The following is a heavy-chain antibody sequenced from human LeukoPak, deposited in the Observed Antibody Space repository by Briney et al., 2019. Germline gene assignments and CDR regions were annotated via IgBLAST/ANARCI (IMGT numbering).Heavy chain of an antibody. CDR3: AKDQVDIVVVPAAIVDYYYGMDV. V-gene: IGHV3-30*18. CDR2: ISYDGSNK. Sequence: PGGSLRLSCAASGFTFSSYGMHWVRQAPGKGLEWVAVISYDGSNKYYADSVKGRFTISRDNSKNTLYLQMNSLRAEDTAVYYCAKDQVDIVVVPAAIVDYYYGMDVWGQGTTVTVSS. CDR1: GFTFSSYG. D-gene: IGHD2-2*02. J-gene: IGHJ6*02.